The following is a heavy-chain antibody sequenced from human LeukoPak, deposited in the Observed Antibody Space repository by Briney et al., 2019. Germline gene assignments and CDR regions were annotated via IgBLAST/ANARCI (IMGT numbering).Heavy chain of an antibody. D-gene: IGHD6-13*01. CDR1: GFSFSTYE. Sequence: GGSLRLSCAASGFSFSTYEMNWVRQAPGKGLEWISYISASGSVTHYADSVEGRFTISRDNGKNSLYLQMNSLRAEDTAVYYGARSGRAAAGSYYFDYWGQGTLVTVSS. J-gene: IGHJ4*02. V-gene: IGHV3-48*03. CDR3: ARSGRAAAGSYYFDY. CDR2: ISASGSVT.